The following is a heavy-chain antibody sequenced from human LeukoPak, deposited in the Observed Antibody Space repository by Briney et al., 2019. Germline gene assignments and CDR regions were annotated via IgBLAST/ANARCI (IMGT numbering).Heavy chain of an antibody. CDR1: GYIFTTYF. D-gene: IGHD2-21*02. V-gene: IGHV1-46*01. J-gene: IGHJ4*02. CDR2: INPRGGST. CDR3: ARVGATGATADN. Sequence: RASVKVSCKASGYIFTTYFMHWLRQAPGQGPEWMGIINPRGGSTDYAQKFQDRITMTSDTSTSTVYMELKSLKSEDTAVYFCARVGATGATADNWGQGTLVTVSS.